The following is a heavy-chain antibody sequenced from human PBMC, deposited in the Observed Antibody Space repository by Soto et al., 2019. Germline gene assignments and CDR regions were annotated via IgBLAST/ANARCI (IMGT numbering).Heavy chain of an antibody. J-gene: IGHJ5*02. CDR1: GGTFSSYA. CDR3: AMKYCSSTSCVGPLWFDP. V-gene: IGHV1-69*13. D-gene: IGHD2-2*01. Sequence: SVKVSCKASGGTFSSYAISWVRQAPGQGLEWMGGIIPIFGTANYAQKFQGRVTITADESTSTAYMELSSLRSEDTAVYYCAMKYCSSTSCVGPLWFDPWGQGTLVTVYS. CDR2: IIPIFGTA.